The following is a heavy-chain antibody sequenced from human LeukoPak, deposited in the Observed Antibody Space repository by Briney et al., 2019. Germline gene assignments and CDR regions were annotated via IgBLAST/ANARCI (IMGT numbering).Heavy chain of an antibody. CDR2: IYYSGST. Sequence: SETLSLTCTVSGGSISSSSYYWGWIRQPPGKGLEWFGSIYYSGSTYYNPSLKSRVTISVDTSKNQFSLKLSSVTAADTAVYYCARQHSSGWYGRYYFDYWGQGTLVTVSS. CDR1: GGSISSSSYY. CDR3: ARQHSSGWYGRYYFDY. V-gene: IGHV4-39*01. J-gene: IGHJ4*02. D-gene: IGHD6-19*01.